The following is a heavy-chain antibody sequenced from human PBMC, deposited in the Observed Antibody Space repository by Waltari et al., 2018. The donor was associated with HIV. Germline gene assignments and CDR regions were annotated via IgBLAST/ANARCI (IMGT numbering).Heavy chain of an antibody. V-gene: IGHV3-33*01. CDR1: GFTFNNNA. J-gene: IGHJ6*02. CDR2: KWYDGRNK. Sequence: QVQLVESGGGVVQPGTSLRLSCAASGFTFNNNAMRWVRQAPGKGLRWVAVKWYDGRNKYESASVKGRISITRDTSKNTLSLEMNSLRAEDTGIYYCARDRTATSRGNGMDVWGPGTTVIVSS. D-gene: IGHD1-1*01. CDR3: ARDRTATSRGNGMDV.